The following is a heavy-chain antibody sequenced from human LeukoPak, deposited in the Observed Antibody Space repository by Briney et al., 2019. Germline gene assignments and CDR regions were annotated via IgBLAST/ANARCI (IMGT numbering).Heavy chain of an antibody. CDR3: ARVRMITSGGVIVPFDY. D-gene: IGHD3-16*02. CDR2: INHSGST. CDR1: GGSFSGYY. V-gene: IGHV4-34*01. J-gene: IGHJ4*02. Sequence: SETLSLTCAVYGGSFSGYYWSWIRQPPGKGLEWIGEINHSGSTNYNPSLKSRVTISVDTSKNQFSLKLSSVTAADTAVYYCARVRMITSGGVIVPFDYWGQGTLVTVSS.